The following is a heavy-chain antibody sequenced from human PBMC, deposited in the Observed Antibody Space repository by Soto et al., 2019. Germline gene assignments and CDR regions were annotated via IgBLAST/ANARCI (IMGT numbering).Heavy chain of an antibody. Sequence: GGSLRLSCAASGFTFSSYAMHWVRQAPGKGLEWVAVISYDGSNKYYADSVKGRFTISRDNSKNTLYLQMNSLRAEDTAVYYCARVVVGHLEDNVVDYWGQGTLVTVSS. CDR3: ARVVVGHLEDNVVDY. V-gene: IGHV3-30-3*01. CDR2: ISYDGSNK. J-gene: IGHJ4*02. D-gene: IGHD3-22*01. CDR1: GFTFSSYA.